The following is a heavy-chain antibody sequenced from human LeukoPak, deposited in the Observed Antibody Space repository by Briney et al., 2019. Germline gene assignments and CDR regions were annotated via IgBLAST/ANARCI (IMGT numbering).Heavy chain of an antibody. D-gene: IGHD1-26*01. V-gene: IGHV5-51*01. Sequence: GESLKISCKGSGYNFTSHWIGWVRQMPGKGLEWMGIIYPGDSDSRQSPSLQGQVTISADKSISTAYLQWSSLKASDTAMYYCARFLGATAPFDYWGQGTLVTVSS. J-gene: IGHJ4*02. CDR2: IYPGDSDS. CDR3: ARFLGATAPFDY. CDR1: GYNFTSHW.